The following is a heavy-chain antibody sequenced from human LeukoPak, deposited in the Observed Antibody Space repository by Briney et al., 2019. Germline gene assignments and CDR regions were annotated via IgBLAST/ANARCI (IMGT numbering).Heavy chain of an antibody. J-gene: IGHJ6*03. CDR2: IYYGGST. CDR1: GGSVSSGSYY. CDR3: ARDGTYSSSWTHYYYYYMDV. V-gene: IGHV4-61*01. D-gene: IGHD6-13*01. Sequence: RPSETLSLTCTVSGGSVSSGSYYWSWIRQPPGKGLEWIGYIYYGGSTNYNPSLKSRVTISVDTSKNQFSLKLSSVTAADTAVYYCARDGTYSSSWTHYYYYYMDVWGKGTTVTVSS.